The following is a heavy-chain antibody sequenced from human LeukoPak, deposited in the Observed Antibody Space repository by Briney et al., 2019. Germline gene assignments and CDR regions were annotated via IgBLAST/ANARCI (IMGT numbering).Heavy chain of an antibody. V-gene: IGHV3-23*01. CDR2: ILASGGTT. CDR3: AKARSPAATIEYYFDY. J-gene: IGHJ4*02. Sequence: PGGSLRLSCAASGLIFSTYAMTWVRQAPGKGLEWVSSILASGGTTYYADSVKGRFTISRDNSNNTLYLQMSSLRAEDTAVYYCAKARSPAATIEYYFDYWGQGTLVTVSS. D-gene: IGHD5-24*01. CDR1: GLIFSTYA.